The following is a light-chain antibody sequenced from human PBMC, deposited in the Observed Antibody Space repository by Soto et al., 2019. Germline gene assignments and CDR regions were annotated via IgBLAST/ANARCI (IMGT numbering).Light chain of an antibody. CDR3: QQYNNWPLWT. CDR1: QSVSSN. V-gene: IGKV3-15*01. J-gene: IGKJ1*01. Sequence: EVVMTQSPATLSVSPGERATLSCRASQSVSSNLAWYQQKPGQAPRLLIYGASTRATGIPARFSGSGSGTEFTLTISSLQSGDFAVYYCQQYNNWPLWTFGQGTKVDIK. CDR2: GAS.